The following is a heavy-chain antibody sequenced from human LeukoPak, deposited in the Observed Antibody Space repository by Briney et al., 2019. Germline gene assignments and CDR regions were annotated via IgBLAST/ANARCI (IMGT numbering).Heavy chain of an antibody. CDR3: AKPQVGATPYYFDY. Sequence: GGSLRLSCAASGFTFSSYGMHWVRQAPGKGLEWVAVISYDGSNKYYADSVKGRFTISRDNSKNTLYLQMNSLRAEDTAVYYCAKPQVGATPYYFDYWGQGTLVTVSS. D-gene: IGHD1-26*01. CDR1: GFTFSSYG. J-gene: IGHJ4*02. V-gene: IGHV3-30*18. CDR2: ISYDGSNK.